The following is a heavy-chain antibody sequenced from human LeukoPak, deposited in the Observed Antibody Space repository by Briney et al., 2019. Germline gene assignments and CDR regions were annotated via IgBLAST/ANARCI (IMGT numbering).Heavy chain of an antibody. V-gene: IGHV3-15*01. CDR2: IKSKNDGGTT. Sequence: GGSLRLSCAASGFPFSNAWMNWVRQAPGKGLEWVGRIKSKNDGGTTDYATPVKGRFTISRDDSGNTLYLQMNSLKTEDTAIYYCSTCGYDGCGAFYTWGQGTKVTVSS. CDR3: STCGYDGCGAFYT. D-gene: IGHD5-12*01. CDR1: GFPFSNAW. J-gene: IGHJ3*02.